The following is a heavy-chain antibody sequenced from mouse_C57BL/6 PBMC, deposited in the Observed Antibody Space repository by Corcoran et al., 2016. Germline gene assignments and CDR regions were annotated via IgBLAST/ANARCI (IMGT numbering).Heavy chain of an antibody. CDR3: ARHEDRSDSQGSWFAY. CDR1: GYTFTEYT. D-gene: IGHD3-3*01. CDR2: FYPGSGSI. J-gene: IGHJ3*01. Sequence: QIQLQQSGAELVKPGASVKLSCKASGYTFTEYTIHWVKQRSGQGLEWIGWFYPGSGSIKYNEKFKDKATLTADKSSSTVYMELSRLTSEDSAVYFCARHEDRSDSQGSWFAYWGQGTLVTVSA. V-gene: IGHV1-62-2*01.